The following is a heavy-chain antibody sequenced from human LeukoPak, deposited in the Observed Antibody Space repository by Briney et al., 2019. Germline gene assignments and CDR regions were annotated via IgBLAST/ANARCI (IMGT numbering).Heavy chain of an antibody. CDR3: ARGRGYSYGYSYYGMDV. Sequence: SETLSLTCAVYGGSFSGHYWSWIRQPPGKGLEWIGEINHSGSTNYNPSLKSRVTISVDTSKNQFSLKLSSVTAADTAVYYCARGRGYSYGYSYYGMDVWGQGTTVTVSS. CDR1: GGSFSGHY. J-gene: IGHJ6*02. D-gene: IGHD5-18*01. CDR2: INHSGST. V-gene: IGHV4-34*01.